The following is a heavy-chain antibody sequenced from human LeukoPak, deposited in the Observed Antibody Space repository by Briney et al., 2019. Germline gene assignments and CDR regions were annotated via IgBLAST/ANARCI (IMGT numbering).Heavy chain of an antibody. D-gene: IGHD3-3*01. V-gene: IGHV4-34*01. CDR2: ISYSGTT. CDR1: GGSFSGYY. J-gene: IGHJ4*02. CDR3: ARDPDFWSGYYNFDY. Sequence: PSETLSLTCAVHGGSFSGYYWGWIHQPPGKGLEWIGSISYSGTTYYNPSLKSRVTISVDTSKNQFSLKLNSVTAADTAVYYCARDPDFWSGYYNFDYWGQGTLVTVSS.